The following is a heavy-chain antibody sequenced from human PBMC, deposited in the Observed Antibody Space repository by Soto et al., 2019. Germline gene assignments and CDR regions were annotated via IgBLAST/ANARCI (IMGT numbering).Heavy chain of an antibody. CDR2: IIPILGIA. CDR3: ARDNRHYYGSGSTFDY. CDR1: GGTFSSYT. J-gene: IGHJ4*02. D-gene: IGHD3-10*01. V-gene: IGHV1-69*08. Sequence: QVQLVQSGAEVKKPGSSVKVSCKASGGTFSSYTISWVRQAPGQGLEWMGRIIPILGIANYAQKFQGRVTLTADKSTSTAYMELSSLRSEDTAVYYCARDNRHYYGSGSTFDYWGQGTLVTVSS.